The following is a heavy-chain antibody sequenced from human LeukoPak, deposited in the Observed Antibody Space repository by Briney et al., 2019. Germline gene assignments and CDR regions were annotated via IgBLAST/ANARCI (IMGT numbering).Heavy chain of an antibody. D-gene: IGHD3-22*01. CDR1: GFTFSSYA. CDR3: AKNFDSSGYYYFDY. Sequence: GGSLRLSCAASGFTFSSYAMSWVRQAPGKGLEWVSAISGSGGSTYYADSVKGRFTISRDNSKNTLYLQMNSLRAEDTAVYYYAKNFDSSGYYYFDYWGQGTLVTVSS. CDR2: ISGSGGST. J-gene: IGHJ4*02. V-gene: IGHV3-23*01.